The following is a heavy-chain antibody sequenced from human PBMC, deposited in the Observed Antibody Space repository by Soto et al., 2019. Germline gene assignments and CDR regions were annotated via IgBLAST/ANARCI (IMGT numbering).Heavy chain of an antibody. V-gene: IGHV4-38-2*02. CDR2: VHYSGNT. Sequence: SETLSLTFTVSGYSISSGYHRAWIRQPPGKGLEWLGSVHYSGNTYYNPSLKSRLTISVDKSKNQFSLNLSSVTAADTAVYYCARQDRVVAEGRWFDPWGQGTLVTVSS. CDR3: ARQDRVVAEGRWFDP. J-gene: IGHJ5*02. CDR1: GYSISSGYH. D-gene: IGHD2-15*01.